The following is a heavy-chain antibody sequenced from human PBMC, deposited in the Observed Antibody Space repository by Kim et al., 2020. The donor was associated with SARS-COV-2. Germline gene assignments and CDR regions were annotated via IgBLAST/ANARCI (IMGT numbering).Heavy chain of an antibody. CDR3: ISVPGTTFAY. J-gene: IGHJ4*01. CDR1: GFTFSGST. D-gene: IGHD1-1*01. V-gene: IGHV3-73*01. Sequence: GGSLRLSCAASGFTFSGSTMHWVRQAPGKGLEWVGRIRSKANSYSTADAVSVKVRFTSDSDESTNTAYLKMISLKTKDTDVYDCISVPGTTFAYW. CDR2: IRSKANSYST.